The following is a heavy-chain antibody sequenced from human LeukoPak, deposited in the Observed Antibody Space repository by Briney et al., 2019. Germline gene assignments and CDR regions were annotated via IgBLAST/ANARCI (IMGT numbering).Heavy chain of an antibody. CDR1: GFTFSSYA. CDR3: ARGPHSGSYYYFDY. J-gene: IGHJ4*02. Sequence: PGGSLRLSCAASGFTFSSYAMPWVRQAPGKGLEWVAVISYDGSNKYYADSVKGRFTISRDNSKNTLYLQMNSLRAEDTAVYYCARGPHSGSYYYFDYWGQGTLVTVSS. V-gene: IGHV3-30-3*01. D-gene: IGHD1-26*01. CDR2: ISYDGSNK.